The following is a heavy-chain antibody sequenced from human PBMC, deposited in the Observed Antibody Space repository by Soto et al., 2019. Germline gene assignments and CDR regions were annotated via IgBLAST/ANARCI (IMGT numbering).Heavy chain of an antibody. CDR1: GFTFSDYY. CDR2: ISSSSSYT. Sequence: QVQLVESGGGLVKPGGSLRLSCAASGFTFSDYYMSWIRQAPGKGLEWVSYISSSSSYTNYADSVKGRFTISRDNAKNSLYLQMNSLGAEDTAVYYCARADGDVVVVAATQVDYWGQGTLVTVSS. V-gene: IGHV3-11*05. CDR3: ARADGDVVVVAATQVDY. D-gene: IGHD2-15*01. J-gene: IGHJ4*02.